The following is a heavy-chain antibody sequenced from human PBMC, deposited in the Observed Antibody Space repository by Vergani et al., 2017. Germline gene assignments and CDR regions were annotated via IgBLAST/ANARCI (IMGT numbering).Heavy chain of an antibody. J-gene: IGHJ6*02. CDR1: GFTFSSYA. CDR2: ISGSGGST. D-gene: IGHD3-22*01. Sequence: EVQLLESGGGLVQPGGSLRLSCAASGFTFSSYAMSWVRQAPGKGLEWVSAISGSGGSTYYADSVKGRFTISRDNSKNTLYLQMNSLRAEDTAVYYCAKVVVIVVVNRDYYYYGMDVWGQGTTVTVSS. V-gene: IGHV3-23*01. CDR3: AKVVVIVVVNRDYYYYGMDV.